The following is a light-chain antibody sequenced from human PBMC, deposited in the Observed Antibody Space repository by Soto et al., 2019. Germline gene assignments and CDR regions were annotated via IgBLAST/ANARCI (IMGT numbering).Light chain of an antibody. V-gene: IGLV1-40*01. Sequence: HFMLTQPHSVSESPGKTVTISCTRSSGNIASNYVQWYQQRPGSAPTTVIYGNSNRPSGVPDRFSGSKSGTSASLAITGLQAEDEADYYCQSYDSSLSGVVFGGGTKVTVL. CDR3: QSYDSSLSGVV. J-gene: IGLJ2*01. CDR1: SGNIASNY. CDR2: GNS.